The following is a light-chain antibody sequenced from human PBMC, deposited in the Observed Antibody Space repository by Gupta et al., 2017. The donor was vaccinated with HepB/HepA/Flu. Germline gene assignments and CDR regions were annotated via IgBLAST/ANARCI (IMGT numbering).Light chain of an antibody. V-gene: IGLV3-1*01. J-gene: IGLJ2*01. CDR1: KLGEKF. Sequence: YELTQPPSVSVSPGQTATFTCSGDKLGEKFANWSPQRPGQSPVLVIYQDSKRPSGIPERLSGSNSGNTATLTLHGTQAMDEADYYCQAWDSYNVVFGGGTKLTVL. CDR3: QAWDSYNVV. CDR2: QDS.